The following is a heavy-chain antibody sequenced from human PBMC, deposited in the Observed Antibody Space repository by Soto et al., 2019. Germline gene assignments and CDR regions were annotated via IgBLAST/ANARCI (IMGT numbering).Heavy chain of an antibody. V-gene: IGHV4-34*01. J-gene: IGHJ5*02. CDR1: GDSLRGQS. CDR2: IDQSGGT. Sequence: SETLSLTCAVVGDSLRGQSWNWIRQSPGKGLEWIGEIDQSGGTNYNPSLKSRAIISDDTSKNQFSLTLSSVTAADTAVYYCARGLSITIFGVVIIGWFDPWGQGTLVTVSS. D-gene: IGHD3-3*01. CDR3: ARGLSITIFGVVIIGWFDP.